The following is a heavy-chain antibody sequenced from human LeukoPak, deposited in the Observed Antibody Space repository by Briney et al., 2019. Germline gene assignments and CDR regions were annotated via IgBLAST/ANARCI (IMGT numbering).Heavy chain of an antibody. J-gene: IGHJ3*02. Sequence: GGSLRLSCAASGFTFSSYAMSWVRQAPGKGLEWVSGINWNAGSTGYADSVKGRFTISRDNAKNSLYLQMNSLRVEDTALHHCARGNYGDSDPRAFDIWGQGTMVTVSS. V-gene: IGHV3-20*01. CDR3: ARGNYGDSDPRAFDI. CDR2: INWNAGST. D-gene: IGHD4-17*01. CDR1: GFTFSSYA.